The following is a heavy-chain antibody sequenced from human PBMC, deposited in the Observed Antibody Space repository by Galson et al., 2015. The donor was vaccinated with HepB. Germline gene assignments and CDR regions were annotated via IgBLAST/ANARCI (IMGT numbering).Heavy chain of an antibody. Sequence: SVKVSCKVSGYTFTSYGISWVRQAPGQGLEWMGWISAYNGNTNYAQKLQGRVTMTTDTSTSTAYMELRSLRSDDTAVYYCARELERRPAALDIWGQGTMVTVSS. J-gene: IGHJ3*02. V-gene: IGHV1-18*04. D-gene: IGHD1-1*01. CDR1: GYTFTSYG. CDR3: ARELERRPAALDI. CDR2: ISAYNGNT.